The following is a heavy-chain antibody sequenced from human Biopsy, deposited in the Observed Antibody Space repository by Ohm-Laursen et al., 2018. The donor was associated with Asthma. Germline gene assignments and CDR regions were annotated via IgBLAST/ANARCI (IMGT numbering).Heavy chain of an antibody. V-gene: IGHV1-69*01. CDR2: INSVFGTT. Sequence: VSSVKVSCKSLGGTFNTYVIGWVRQAPGQGPEWMGGINSVFGTTTYPQKFQDRVTITADDPTSTVYMELSSLRSEDTAVYYCARKAGSCISRTCYSLDFWGQGTLVTVSS. CDR1: GGTFNTYV. CDR3: ARKAGSCISRTCYSLDF. J-gene: IGHJ4*02. D-gene: IGHD2-2*01.